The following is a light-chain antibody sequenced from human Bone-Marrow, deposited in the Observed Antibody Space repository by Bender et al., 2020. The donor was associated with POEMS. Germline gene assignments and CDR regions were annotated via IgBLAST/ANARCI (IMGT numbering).Light chain of an antibody. CDR1: SSNIGAGYD. V-gene: IGLV1-40*01. Sequence: QSVLTQPPSVSGAPGQRVTISCSGSSSNIGAGYDVHWYQQLPGTAPKLLIFGNSNRPSGVPDRFSGSKSGTSASLAITGLQAEDEADYYCQSYDSSLGGLNWVFGGGTKLTVL. CDR3: QSYDSSLGGLNWV. CDR2: GNS. J-gene: IGLJ3*02.